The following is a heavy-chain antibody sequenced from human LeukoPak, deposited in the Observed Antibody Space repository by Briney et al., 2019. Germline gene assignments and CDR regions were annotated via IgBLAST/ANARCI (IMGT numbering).Heavy chain of an antibody. CDR1: GFTFSSYW. J-gene: IGHJ6*03. D-gene: IGHD2-15*01. V-gene: IGHV4-39*01. Sequence: GSLRLSCAASGFTFSSYWMGWVRQAPGKGLEWIGSIYYSGSTYYNPSLKSRVTISVDTSKNQFSLKLSSVTAADTAVYYCARGRLVAYYYYYMDVWGKGTTVTVSS. CDR3: ARGRLVAYYYYYMDV. CDR2: IYYSGST.